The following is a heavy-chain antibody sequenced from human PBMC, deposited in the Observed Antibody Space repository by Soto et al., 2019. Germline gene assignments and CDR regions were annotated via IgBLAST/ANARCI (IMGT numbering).Heavy chain of an antibody. CDR2: INPNSGGT. Sequence: VASVKVSCKASGYTFTGYYMHWVRQAPGQGLEWMGWINPNSGGTNYAQKFQGWVTMTRDTSISTAYMELSRLRSDDTAVYYCARDHDMFDSPPRSPQFYHGMDVWGQGTTVTVSS. D-gene: IGHD3-10*02. V-gene: IGHV1-2*04. J-gene: IGHJ6*02. CDR3: ARDHDMFDSPPRSPQFYHGMDV. CDR1: GYTFTGYY.